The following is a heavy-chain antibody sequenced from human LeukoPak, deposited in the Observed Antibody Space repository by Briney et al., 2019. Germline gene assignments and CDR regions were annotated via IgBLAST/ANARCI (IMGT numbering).Heavy chain of an antibody. Sequence: PGGSLRLSCAASGFTFSSYSMNWVRQAPGKGLEWVSSISSSSSYIYYTDSVKGRFTISRDNAKNSLSLQMNSLRAEDTAVYYCARGGDSGYDQYYFDYWGQGTLVTVSS. CDR3: ARGGDSGYDQYYFDY. J-gene: IGHJ4*02. CDR1: GFTFSSYS. V-gene: IGHV3-21*01. D-gene: IGHD5-12*01. CDR2: ISSSSSYI.